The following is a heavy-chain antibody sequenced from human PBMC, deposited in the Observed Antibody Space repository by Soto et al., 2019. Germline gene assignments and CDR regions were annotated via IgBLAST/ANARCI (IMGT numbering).Heavy chain of an antibody. CDR1: GFIFDDFP. J-gene: IGHJ1*01. Sequence: EVQLVESGGGLVQPGKSLRLSCAASGFIFDDFPMHWVRQAPGKGLEWVARITWNSLNVGYADSVKGRFTISRDNARNFVYLQMNSLRADASALYYCAKVDHGGNYFQHLGQGTLVNVSS. CDR2: ITWNSLNV. V-gene: IGHV3-9*01. D-gene: IGHD2-15*01. CDR3: AKVDHGGNYFQH.